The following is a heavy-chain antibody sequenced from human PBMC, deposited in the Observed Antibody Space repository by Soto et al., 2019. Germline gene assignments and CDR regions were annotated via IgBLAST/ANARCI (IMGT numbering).Heavy chain of an antibody. CDR1: GLSLSRYH. D-gene: IGHD3-10*01. Sequence: SGTLSLTCTASGLSLSRYHWGWFRQPPGKGLVWIGYIYYSGSTNYNPSLKSRVTISVDTSKNQFSLKLSSVTAADTAVYYCARHRELLWFGGSPKGIWFDPWGQGTLVTVS. J-gene: IGHJ5*02. CDR3: ARHRELLWFGGSPKGIWFDP. V-gene: IGHV4-59*08. CDR2: IYYSGST.